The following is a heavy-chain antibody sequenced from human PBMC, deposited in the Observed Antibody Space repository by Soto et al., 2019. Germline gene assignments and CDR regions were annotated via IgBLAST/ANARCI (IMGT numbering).Heavy chain of an antibody. CDR2: ISGSGGST. Sequence: HPGGSLRLSCAASGFTFSSYAMSWVRQAPGKGLEWVSAISGSGGSTYYADSVKGRFTISRDNSKNTLYLQMNSLRAEDTAVYYCAKDREIDSRWLLIWPIDYWGQGTLVTVSS. J-gene: IGHJ4*02. CDR3: AKDREIDSRWLLIWPIDY. D-gene: IGHD3-22*01. CDR1: GFTFSSYA. V-gene: IGHV3-23*01.